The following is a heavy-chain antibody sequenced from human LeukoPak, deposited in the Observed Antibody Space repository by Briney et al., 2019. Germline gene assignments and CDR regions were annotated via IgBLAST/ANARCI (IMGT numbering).Heavy chain of an antibody. V-gene: IGHV3-33*08. CDR2: IWSDGSQK. D-gene: IGHD3-16*01. J-gene: IGHJ4*02. CDR1: GFTFSNG. Sequence: GGSLRLSCAASGFTFSNGMHWVRPAPGKGLEWVGVIWSDGSQKYYADSVKGRFTISRDNSKETLDLQMNSLRAEDTALYYCVRRGSKTYDFDYWGQGTLVIVSP. CDR3: VRRGSKTYDFDY.